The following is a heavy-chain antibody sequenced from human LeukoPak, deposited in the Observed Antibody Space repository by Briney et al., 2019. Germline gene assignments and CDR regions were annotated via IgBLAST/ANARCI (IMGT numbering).Heavy chain of an antibody. V-gene: IGHV3-48*01. Sequence: PGGTLRLSCAASGFTFSSYSMNWVRQAPGKGLEWASYISSSSSTIYCADSVKGRFTISRDNAKNSLYLQMNSLRAEDTAVYYCAREGAYSSSSDYWGQGTLVTVSS. CDR2: ISSSSSTI. J-gene: IGHJ4*02. D-gene: IGHD6-6*01. CDR3: AREGAYSSSSDY. CDR1: GFTFSSYS.